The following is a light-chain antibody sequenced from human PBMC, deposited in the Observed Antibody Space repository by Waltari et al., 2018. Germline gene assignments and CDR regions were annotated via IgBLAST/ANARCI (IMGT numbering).Light chain of an antibody. CDR2: KIS. J-gene: IGKJ1*01. CDR3: MQAAHWPKT. CDR1: QSLVHSDGNTY. V-gene: IGKV2-30*02. Sequence: DVVMTQSPLSLSVTLGQTASISCRSSQSLVHSDGNTYLNWFHQRPGQSPRRLIYKISNRDYGVPDRFSGSGSGTDFTLKITRVAAEDVGVYYCMQAAHWPKTFGQGTKVEIK.